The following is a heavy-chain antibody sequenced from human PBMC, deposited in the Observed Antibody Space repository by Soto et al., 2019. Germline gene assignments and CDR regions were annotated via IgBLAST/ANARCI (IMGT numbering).Heavy chain of an antibody. CDR3: ATPGGRDFNAFDV. CDR1: GYTFTRNW. J-gene: IGHJ3*01. V-gene: IGHV5-51*01. D-gene: IGHD2-21*02. Sequence: GPSLKIACKVSGYTFTRNWIGWVRQMPGKGLEWMGIIFPIDSDTRYSPSSQGQVTISADNSISTSYLQWSSLKASDTAIYYCATPGGRDFNAFDVWGQGTMVTVSS. CDR2: IFPIDSDT.